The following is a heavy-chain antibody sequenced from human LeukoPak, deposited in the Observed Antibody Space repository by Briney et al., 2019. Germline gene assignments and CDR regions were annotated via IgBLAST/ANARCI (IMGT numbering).Heavy chain of an antibody. CDR2: INHSGST. V-gene: IGHV4-34*01. D-gene: IGHD1-14*01. CDR1: GGSFSGYY. Sequence: SETLSLTCAVYGGSFSGYYWSWIRQPPGKGLEWIGEINHSGSTNYNPSLKSRVTISVDTSKNQFSLKLSSVTAADTAVYYCGRVRYRGGDYWGQGTLVTVSS. J-gene: IGHJ4*02. CDR3: GRVRYRGGDY.